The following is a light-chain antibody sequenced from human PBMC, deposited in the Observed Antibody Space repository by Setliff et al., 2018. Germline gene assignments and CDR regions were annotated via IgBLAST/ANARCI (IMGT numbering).Light chain of an antibody. CDR2: DFT. CDR3: CSYAGSSTVV. Sequence: QSALTQPASVSGSPGQSITISCTGTYSDVGKYNLVSWYQQHPGKAPKLILYDFTTRPSGVSDRLSGSKSANTASLTISGLQAEDEADYYCCSYAGSSTVVFGGGTKGTVL. V-gene: IGLV2-23*02. J-gene: IGLJ1*01. CDR1: YSDVGKYNL.